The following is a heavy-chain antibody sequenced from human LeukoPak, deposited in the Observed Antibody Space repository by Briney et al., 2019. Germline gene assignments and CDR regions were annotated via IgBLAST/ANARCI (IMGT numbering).Heavy chain of an antibody. V-gene: IGHV1-3*01. D-gene: IGHD2-2*01. CDR2: INVGSGNT. CDR3: ARVEGFLTYHYFDY. CDR1: GYTFTNYA. J-gene: IGHJ4*02. Sequence: GASVKVSCKASGYTFTNYAIHWVRQAPGQSLEWMGWINVGSGNTKYSQKFQGRLTMTRDTSASTAYMELSSLRSDDTAVYYCARVEGFLTYHYFDYWGQGTLVTVSS.